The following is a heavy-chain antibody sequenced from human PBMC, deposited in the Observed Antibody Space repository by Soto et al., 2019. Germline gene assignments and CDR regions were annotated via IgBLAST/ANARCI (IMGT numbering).Heavy chain of an antibody. D-gene: IGHD3-22*01. CDR3: ARESDDSSGYYYSFDY. J-gene: IGHJ4*02. CDR2: IWYDGSNK. V-gene: IGHV3-33*01. CDR1: GFTFSSYG. Sequence: QVQLVESGGGVVQPGRSPRLSCAASGFTFSSYGMHWVRQAPGKGLEWVAVIWYDGSNKDYADSVKGRFTISRDNSKNTLHLQMNSLRAEDTAVYYCARESDDSSGYYYSFDYWGQGTLVTVSS.